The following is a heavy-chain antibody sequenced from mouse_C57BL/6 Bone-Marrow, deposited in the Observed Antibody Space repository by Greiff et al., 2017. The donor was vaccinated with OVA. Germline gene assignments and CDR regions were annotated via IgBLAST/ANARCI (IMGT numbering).Heavy chain of an antibody. D-gene: IGHD4-1*01. CDR3: VRHNWAFWYFDV. CDR1: GFSFNTYA. Sequence: EVQLVESGGGLVQPKGSLKLSCAASGFSFNTYAMNWVRQAPGKGLEWVARIRSKSNNYATYYADSVKDRFTISRDDSESMLYLQMNNLKTEDTAMYYCVRHNWAFWYFDVWGTGTTVTVSS. CDR2: IRSKSNNYAT. V-gene: IGHV10-1*01. J-gene: IGHJ1*03.